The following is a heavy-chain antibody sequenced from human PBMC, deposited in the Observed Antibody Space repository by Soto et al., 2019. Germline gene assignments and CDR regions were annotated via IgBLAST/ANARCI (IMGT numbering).Heavy chain of an antibody. V-gene: IGHV3-21*01. J-gene: IGHJ1*01. D-gene: IGHD2-21*02. CDR3: AFPTTAIYFQH. CDR1: GFTFSSYS. CDR2: ISSSSSYI. Sequence: SLRLSCAASGFTFSSYSMNWVRQAPGKGLEWVSSISSSSSYIYYADSVKGRFTISRDNAKNSLYPQMNSLRAEDTAVYYCAFPTTAIYFQHWGQGTLVTVYS.